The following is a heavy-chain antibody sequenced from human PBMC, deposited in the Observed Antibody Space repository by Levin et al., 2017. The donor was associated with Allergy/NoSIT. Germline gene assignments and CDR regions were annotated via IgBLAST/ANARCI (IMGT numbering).Heavy chain of an antibody. CDR3: ARVLGGDYRLDY. CDR2: IHYSGST. Sequence: SETLSLTCTVSGGSISSSSYYWGWARQPPGEGLEWIGSIHYSGSTYYNPSLKSRVTISVDTSKNQFSLKLRSVTAADTAVYYCARVLGGDYRLDYWGQGTLVTVSS. CDR1: GGSISSSSYY. V-gene: IGHV4-39*01. J-gene: IGHJ4*02. D-gene: IGHD4-17*01.